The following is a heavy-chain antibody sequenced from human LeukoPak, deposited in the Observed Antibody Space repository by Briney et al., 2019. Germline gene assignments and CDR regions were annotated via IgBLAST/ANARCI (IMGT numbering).Heavy chain of an antibody. D-gene: IGHD3-22*01. CDR3: ARDRSDRYYYDSTDY. Sequence: PGGSLRLSCAASGFTVSSNYMSWVRQAPGKGLEWVSVIYSGGSTYYADSVKGRFTISRDNSKNTLYLQMNSLRAEDTAVYYCARDRSDRYYYDSTDYWGQGTLVTVSS. CDR2: IYSGGST. CDR1: GFTVSSNY. J-gene: IGHJ4*02. V-gene: IGHV3-66*01.